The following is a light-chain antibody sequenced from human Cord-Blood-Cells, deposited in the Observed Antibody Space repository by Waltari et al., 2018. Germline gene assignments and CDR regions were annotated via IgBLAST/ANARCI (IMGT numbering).Light chain of an antibody. CDR1: QSVLYSSNNKNY. J-gene: IGKJ1*01. Sequence: IVMTQSPASLAVSLGERATIHCKSSQSVLYSSNNKNYLAWYQQKPGQPPKLLIYWASTRESGVPDRFSGSGSGTDFTLTISSLQAEDVAVYYCQQYYSTPWTFGQGTKVEIK. V-gene: IGKV4-1*01. CDR3: QQYYSTPWT. CDR2: WAS.